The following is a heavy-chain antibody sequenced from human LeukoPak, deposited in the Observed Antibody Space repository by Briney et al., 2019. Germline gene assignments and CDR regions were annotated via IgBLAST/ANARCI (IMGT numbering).Heavy chain of an antibody. CDR1: GGSIGSYY. CDR2: IYTSGST. V-gene: IGHV4-4*07. J-gene: IGHJ6*02. Sequence: SETLSLTCTVSGGSIGSYYWSWIRQPAGKGLEWIGRIYTSGSTNYNPSLKSRVTMSVDTSKNQFSLKLSSVTAADTAVYYCARDPSYYDILTGYSPYYGMDVWGQGTTVTVSS. D-gene: IGHD3-9*01. CDR3: ARDPSYYDILTGYSPYYGMDV.